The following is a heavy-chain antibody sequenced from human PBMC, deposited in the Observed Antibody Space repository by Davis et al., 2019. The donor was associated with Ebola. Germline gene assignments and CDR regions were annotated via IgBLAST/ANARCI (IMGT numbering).Heavy chain of an antibody. Sequence: AASVKVSCKASGYTFTSYAMHWARQAPGQRLEWMGWINAGNGNTKYSQKFQGRVTITRDTSASTAYMELSSLRSEDTAVYYCARVVVIPPGVVGFDYWGQGTLVTVSS. D-gene: IGHD3-22*01. CDR3: ARVVVIPPGVVGFDY. J-gene: IGHJ4*02. V-gene: IGHV1-3*01. CDR2: INAGNGNT. CDR1: GYTFTSYA.